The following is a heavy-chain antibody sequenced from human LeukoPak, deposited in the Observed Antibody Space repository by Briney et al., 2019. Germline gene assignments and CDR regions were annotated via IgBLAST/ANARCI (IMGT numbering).Heavy chain of an antibody. D-gene: IGHD3-16*02. Sequence: GRSLRLSCAASGFTFDDYAMHWVRQAPGKGLEWVSGISWNSGSIGYADSVKGRFTISRDNAKNSLYLQMNSLRAEDTALYYCAKDRLRLGELSLFSPDYWGQGTLVTVSS. CDR1: GFTFDDYA. CDR3: AKDRLRLGELSLFSPDY. J-gene: IGHJ4*02. V-gene: IGHV3-9*01. CDR2: ISWNSGSI.